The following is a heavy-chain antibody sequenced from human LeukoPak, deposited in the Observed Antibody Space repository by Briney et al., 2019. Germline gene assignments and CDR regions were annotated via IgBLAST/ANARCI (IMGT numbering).Heavy chain of an antibody. V-gene: IGHV3-7*04. CDR2: IEQDGSEK. CDR3: AKDYSRDGYYADTFHI. J-gene: IGHJ3*02. Sequence: GGSLRLSCAASGFTFSSYWMSWVRQAPGKGLEWVANIEQDGSEKYYADSVKGRFTISRDNSKNTLYLQMNSLRVEDTAVYYCAKDYSRDGYYADTFHIWGQGTMVTVSS. D-gene: IGHD3-3*01. CDR1: GFTFSSYW.